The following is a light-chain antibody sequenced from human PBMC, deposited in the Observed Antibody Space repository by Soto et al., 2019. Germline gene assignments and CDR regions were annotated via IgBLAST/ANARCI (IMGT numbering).Light chain of an antibody. CDR3: SSYTSSSTLVV. Sequence: QSALTQPASVSGSPGQSITISCTGTSSDVGGYNFVSWYQQHPGRAPKLMIFEVNNRPLGVSDRFSGSKSGSTASLTISGLQAEDEADYYCSSYTSSSTLVVFGGGTQLTVL. V-gene: IGLV2-14*01. J-gene: IGLJ2*01. CDR1: SSDVGGYNF. CDR2: EVN.